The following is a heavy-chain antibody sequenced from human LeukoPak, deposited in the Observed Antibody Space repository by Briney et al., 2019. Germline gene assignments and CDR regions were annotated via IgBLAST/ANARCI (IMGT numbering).Heavy chain of an antibody. CDR2: INHSGYT. V-gene: IGHV4-34*01. J-gene: IGHJ4*02. Sequence: PSETLSLTCAVYGESSFSSYYWSWIRQTQGGALEWIGEINHSGYTNYNPSLKSRVTLSIDTSKNQFSLRLNSVTAADTAVYYCSRQVVGNDYWGQGTLVTVSS. D-gene: IGHD3-22*01. CDR1: GESSFSSYY. CDR3: SRQVVGNDY.